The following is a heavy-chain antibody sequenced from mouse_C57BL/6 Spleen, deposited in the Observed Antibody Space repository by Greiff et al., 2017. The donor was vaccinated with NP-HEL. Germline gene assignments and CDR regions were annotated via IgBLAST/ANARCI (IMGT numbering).Heavy chain of an antibody. J-gene: IGHJ4*01. CDR3: ARKIYYGNYDAMDY. CDR1: GFTFSDYG. V-gene: IGHV5-15*01. CDR2: ISNLAYSI. D-gene: IGHD2-1*01. Sequence: EVKLMESGGGLVQPGGSLKLSCAASGFTFSDYGMAWVRQAPRKGPEWVAFISNLAYSIYYADTVTGRFTISRENAKNTLYLEMSSLRSEDTAMYYCARKIYYGNYDAMDYWGQGTSVTVSS.